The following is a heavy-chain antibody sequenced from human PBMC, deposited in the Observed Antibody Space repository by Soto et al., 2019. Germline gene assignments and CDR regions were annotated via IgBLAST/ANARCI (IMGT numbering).Heavy chain of an antibody. CDR2: ISYDGSNK. Sequence: GSLRLSCAASGFTFSSYGMHWVRQAPGKGLEWVAVISYDGSNKYYADSVKGRFTISRDNSKNTLYLQMNSLRAEDTAVYYCAKVGDTAMGYFDYWGQGTLVTVSS. D-gene: IGHD5-18*01. CDR1: GFTFSSYG. V-gene: IGHV3-30*18. CDR3: AKVGDTAMGYFDY. J-gene: IGHJ4*02.